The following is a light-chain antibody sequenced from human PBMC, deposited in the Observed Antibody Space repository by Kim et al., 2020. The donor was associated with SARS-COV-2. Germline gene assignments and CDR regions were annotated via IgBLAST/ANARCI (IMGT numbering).Light chain of an antibody. CDR1: TGAVTSGHY. Sequence: QAVVTQEPSLTVSPGGTVTLTCGSSTGAVTSGHYPYWFQQKPGQAPRTLIYDTSNKHSWTPARFSGSLLGGEAALTLSGAQPEDEAEYYCLLSYCGAYVFGTRTKVTVL. V-gene: IGLV7-46*01. CDR3: LLSYCGAYV. CDR2: DTS. J-gene: IGLJ1*01.